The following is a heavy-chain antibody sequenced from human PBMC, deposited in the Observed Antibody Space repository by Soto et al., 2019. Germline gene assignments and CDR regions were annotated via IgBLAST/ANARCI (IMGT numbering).Heavy chain of an antibody. CDR2: IRSKAKSYAT. CDR1: GFTFSGSA. V-gene: IGHV3-73*01. J-gene: IGHJ6*02. CDR3: TSSALIDYYYYYGMDV. Sequence: GSLRLSCAASGFTFSGSAMHWVRQASGKGLEWVGRIRSKAKSYATAYAASVKGRFTISRDDSKNTAYLQMNSLKTEDTAVYYCTSSALIDYYYYYGMDVWGQGTTVTVSS. D-gene: IGHD3-22*01.